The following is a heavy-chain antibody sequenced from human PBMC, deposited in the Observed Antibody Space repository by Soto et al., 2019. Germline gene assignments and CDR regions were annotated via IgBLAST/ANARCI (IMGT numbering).Heavy chain of an antibody. CDR3: ARVSGSYYYGMDV. D-gene: IGHD1-26*01. Sequence: SETLSLTCAVSGLSISSSNWWSWVRQPPGKGLEWIGEIYHSGSTNYNPSLKSRVTISVDKSKNQFSLKLSSVTAADTAVYYCARVSGSYYYGMDVWGQGTTVTVSS. CDR1: GLSISSSNW. V-gene: IGHV4-4*02. J-gene: IGHJ6*02. CDR2: IYHSGST.